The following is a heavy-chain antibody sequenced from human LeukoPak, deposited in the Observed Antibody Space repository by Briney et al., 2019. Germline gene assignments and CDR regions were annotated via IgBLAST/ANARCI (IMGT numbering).Heavy chain of an antibody. CDR3: AREGYSQYSNYAPDY. Sequence: GGSLRLSCAASGFTFSSYAMHWVRQAPGKGLEWVAVISYDGSNKYYADSVKGRFTISRDNSKNTLYLQMNSLRAEDTAVYYCAREGYSQYSNYAPDYWGQGTLVTVSS. D-gene: IGHD4-11*01. J-gene: IGHJ4*02. CDR2: ISYDGSNK. V-gene: IGHV3-30-3*01. CDR1: GFTFSSYA.